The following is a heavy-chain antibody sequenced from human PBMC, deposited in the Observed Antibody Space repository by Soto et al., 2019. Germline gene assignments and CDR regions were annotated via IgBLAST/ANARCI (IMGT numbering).Heavy chain of an antibody. CDR2: ITSTSGDI. CDR3: TRDRSRGMHFPDFDS. Sequence: EVHLVESGGGLVKPGGSLRLSCSASGFLFSAYTMNWVRQAPGKGLEWVSSITSTSGDISYIDSVTGRFTMSRDNAKNSVFLQMNSLRAEDTAVYYCTRDRSRGMHFPDFDSWGQGTQVTVSS. V-gene: IGHV3-21*06. J-gene: IGHJ4*02. D-gene: IGHD3-16*01. CDR1: GFLFSAYT.